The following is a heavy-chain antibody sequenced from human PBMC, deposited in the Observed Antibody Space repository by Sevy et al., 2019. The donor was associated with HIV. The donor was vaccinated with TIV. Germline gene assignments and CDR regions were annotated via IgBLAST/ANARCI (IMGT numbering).Heavy chain of an antibody. CDR1: GFTFSSYA. J-gene: IGHJ1*01. Sequence: GGSLRLSCAASGFTFSSYAMSWVRQAPGKGLEWVSAFSGSGGSTYYADSVKGRFTISRDNSKNTLYLQMNSLRAEDTAVYYCAKALGGGIVVGDFPHWGQGTLVTVSS. CDR3: AKALGGGIVVGDFPH. D-gene: IGHD2-15*01. V-gene: IGHV3-23*01. CDR2: FSGSGGST.